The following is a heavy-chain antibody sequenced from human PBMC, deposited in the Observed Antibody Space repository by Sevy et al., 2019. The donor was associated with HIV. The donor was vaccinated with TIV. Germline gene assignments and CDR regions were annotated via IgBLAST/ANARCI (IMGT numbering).Heavy chain of an antibody. J-gene: IGHJ4*02. CDR2: IYHSGST. D-gene: IGHD1-26*01. Sequence: SETLSLTCTVSGYSISSGYYWGWIRQPPGKGLEWIGSIYHSGSTYYNPSLKSRVTISVDTSKNQFSLKLSSVTAADKAVYYCAREGGGGATFDYWGQGTLVTVSS. CDR3: AREGGGGATFDY. CDR1: GYSISSGYY. V-gene: IGHV4-38-2*02.